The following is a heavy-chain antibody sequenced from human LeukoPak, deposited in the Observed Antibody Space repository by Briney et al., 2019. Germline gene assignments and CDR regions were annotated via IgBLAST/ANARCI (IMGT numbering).Heavy chain of an antibody. CDR2: IYTSGST. Sequence: SETLSLTCTVSGGSISSYYWSWIRQPAGKGLEWIGRIYTSGSTNYNPSLKSRVTMSVDTSKNQFSLKLSSVTAADTAVYYCARDDPKEYYDSIRYMDVWGKGTTVTISS. D-gene: IGHD3-22*01. CDR3: ARDDPKEYYDSIRYMDV. J-gene: IGHJ6*03. CDR1: GGSISSYY. V-gene: IGHV4-4*07.